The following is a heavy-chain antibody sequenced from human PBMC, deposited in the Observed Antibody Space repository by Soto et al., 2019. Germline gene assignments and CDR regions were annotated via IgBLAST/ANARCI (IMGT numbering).Heavy chain of an antibody. CDR3: ARDHRGYSYGLYYYYGMDV. Sequence: GASVKVSCKASGYTFTSYGISWVRQAPGQGLEWMGWISAYNGNTNYAQKLQGRVTMTTDTSTSTAYMELRSLRSDDTAVYYCARDHRGYSYGLYYYYGMDVWGQGTTVTV. J-gene: IGHJ6*02. V-gene: IGHV1-18*04. CDR2: ISAYNGNT. D-gene: IGHD5-18*01. CDR1: GYTFTSYG.